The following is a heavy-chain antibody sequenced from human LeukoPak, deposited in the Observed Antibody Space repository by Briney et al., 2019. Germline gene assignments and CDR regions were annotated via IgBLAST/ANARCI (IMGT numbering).Heavy chain of an antibody. V-gene: IGHV4-34*01. CDR3: ARGRRYSGYNWFDP. Sequence: SETLSLTCAVYGGSFSGYYWNWIRQPPGKGLEWIGEINHSGSTNYNPSLKSRVTISVDTSKNQFSLKLSSVTAADTAVYYCARGRRYSGYNWFDPWGQGTLVTVSS. CDR2: INHSGST. D-gene: IGHD5-12*01. CDR1: GGSFSGYY. J-gene: IGHJ5*02.